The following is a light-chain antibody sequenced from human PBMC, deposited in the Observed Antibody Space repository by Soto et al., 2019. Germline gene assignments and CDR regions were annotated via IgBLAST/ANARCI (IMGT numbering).Light chain of an antibody. V-gene: IGKV3-11*01. Sequence: IVLKQSQASLALSPGERATISCRASKRVGSSLAWYQQKPGQAPRLLIYDASNRATGIPARFSGSGSGTDFTLTISSLEPEDFAVYYCQQRRNWPPGITVGQGTRLEIK. J-gene: IGKJ5*01. CDR3: QQRRNWPPGIT. CDR2: DAS. CDR1: KRVGSS.